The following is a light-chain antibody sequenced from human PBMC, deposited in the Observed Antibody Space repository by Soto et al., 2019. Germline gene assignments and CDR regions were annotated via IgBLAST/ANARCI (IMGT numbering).Light chain of an antibody. CDR3: QLYGRSPLYT. CDR2: AAA. Sequence: DIVLTQSPGTVSLSPGERATLSCRASQGVNSNSLAWYQQKPGQAPRLLMYAAANRATGIPARFSGSGTGTNFTLTISRLEREDFAVYYCQLYGRSPLYTFGQGTRLEIK. CDR1: QGVNSNS. J-gene: IGKJ2*01. V-gene: IGKV3-20*01.